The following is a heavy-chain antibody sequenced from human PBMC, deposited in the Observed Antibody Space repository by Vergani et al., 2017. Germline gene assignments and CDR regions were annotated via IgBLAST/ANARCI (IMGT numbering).Heavy chain of an antibody. Sequence: EVQLVESGGGLVQPGGSLRLSCAASGFTFSSYAMHWVRQAPGKGLEYVSAISSNGGSTYYANSVKGRFTISRDNSKNTLYLQMGSLRAEDMAVYYCARVNKYYYDSSGYYNDWGQGTLVTVSS. V-gene: IGHV3-64*01. CDR2: ISSNGGST. CDR3: ARVNKYYYDSSGYYND. J-gene: IGHJ4*02. CDR1: GFTFSSYA. D-gene: IGHD3-22*01.